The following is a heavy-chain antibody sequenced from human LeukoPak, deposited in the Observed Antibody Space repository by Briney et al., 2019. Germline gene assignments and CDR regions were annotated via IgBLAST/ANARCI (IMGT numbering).Heavy chain of an antibody. CDR3: ARDLTSYVFDI. Sequence: GESLKISCKGTGYISNSYWIGWVRQMPGKGLEWMGIIYPGDSDTRYSPPFQGQVTISADKSISTAYLHWSSLKASDTAMYYCARDLTSYVFDIWGQGTMVTVSS. CDR2: IYPGDSDT. V-gene: IGHV5-51*01. J-gene: IGHJ3*02. CDR1: GYISNSYW.